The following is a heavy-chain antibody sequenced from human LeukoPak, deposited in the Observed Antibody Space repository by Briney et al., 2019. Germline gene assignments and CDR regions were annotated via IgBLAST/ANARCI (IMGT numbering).Heavy chain of an antibody. Sequence: PGGSLRLSCAASGFTFRSYGMHWVRQAPGKGLEWVAVIWFDGSKRYYADSVKGRFTISRDNSKNTLYLQMNSLRAEDTAVYYCARELPPVVTYYFDYWGQGTLVTVSS. CDR1: GFTFRSYG. CDR3: ARELPPVVTYYFDY. D-gene: IGHD2-15*01. J-gene: IGHJ4*02. V-gene: IGHV3-33*01. CDR2: IWFDGSKR.